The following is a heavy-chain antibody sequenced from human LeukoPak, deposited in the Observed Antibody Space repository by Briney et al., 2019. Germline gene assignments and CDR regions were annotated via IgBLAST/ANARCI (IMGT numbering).Heavy chain of an antibody. Sequence: GGSLRLSCAASGFTFSSYGMHWVRQAPGKGLEWVAVIWYDGSNKYYADSVKGRFTISKDNAKNTVYLQMNSLRAEDTAVYYCVSFYETYWGRGTLVTVSS. CDR3: VSFYETY. J-gene: IGHJ4*02. CDR1: GFTFSSYG. V-gene: IGHV3-33*03. CDR2: IWYDGSNK. D-gene: IGHD2/OR15-2a*01.